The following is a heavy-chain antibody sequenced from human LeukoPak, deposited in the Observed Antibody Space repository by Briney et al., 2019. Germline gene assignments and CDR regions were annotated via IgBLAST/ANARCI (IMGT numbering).Heavy chain of an antibody. V-gene: IGHV3-23*01. CDR1: GFTFSSYA. Sequence: GGSLRLSCAASGFTFSSYAMSWVRQAPGKGLEWVSAISASGGSTYYADSVKGRFTISRDNAKNSLYLQMNSLRAEDTAVYYCASVMENPDAFDIWGQGTMVTVSS. J-gene: IGHJ3*02. D-gene: IGHD1-14*01. CDR2: ISASGGST. CDR3: ASVMENPDAFDI.